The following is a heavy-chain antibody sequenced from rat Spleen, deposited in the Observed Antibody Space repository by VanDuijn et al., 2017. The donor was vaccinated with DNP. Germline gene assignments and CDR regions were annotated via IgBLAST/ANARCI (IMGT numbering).Heavy chain of an antibody. Sequence: EVHLVESGGGVVQPGNSLKLSCVASGFTFSDSAMAWVRQSPKKGLEWVATIIYDGSHTFYRDSVQGRFTISRDNPKTTLYLQMDSLRSDDTATYHWVTRGLYGGYDHWGQGVMVTVSS. CDR2: IIYDGSHT. CDR3: VTRGLYGGYDH. J-gene: IGHJ2*01. D-gene: IGHD1-11*01. V-gene: IGHV5S10*01. CDR1: GFTFSDSA.